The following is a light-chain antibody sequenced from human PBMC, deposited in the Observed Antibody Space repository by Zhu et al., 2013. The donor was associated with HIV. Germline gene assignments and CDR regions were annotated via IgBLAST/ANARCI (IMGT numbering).Light chain of an antibody. CDR2: ASS. CDR1: QSISSY. V-gene: IGKV1-39*01. J-gene: IGKJ1*01. CDR3: LQHNSYPRT. Sequence: DIQMTQSPSSLSASVGDRVTITCRASQSISSYLNWYQQKPGKAPKLLIYASSSLQSGVPSRFSGSGSGTDFTLTISSLQPEDFATYFCLQHNSYPRTFGRGTRVESK.